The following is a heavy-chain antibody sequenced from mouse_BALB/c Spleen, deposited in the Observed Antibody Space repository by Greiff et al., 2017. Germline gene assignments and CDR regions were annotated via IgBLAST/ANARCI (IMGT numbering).Heavy chain of an antibody. D-gene: IGHD1-2*01. CDR2: ISTYYGDA. V-gene: IGHV1S137*01. Sequence: QVQLKQSGAELVRPGVSVKISCKGSGYTFTDYAMHWVKQSHAKSLEWIGVISTYYGDASYNQKFKGKATMTVDKSSSTAYMELARLTSEDSAIYYCARGDGPGYWGQGTTLTVSS. J-gene: IGHJ2*01. CDR3: ARGDGPGY. CDR1: GYTFTDYA.